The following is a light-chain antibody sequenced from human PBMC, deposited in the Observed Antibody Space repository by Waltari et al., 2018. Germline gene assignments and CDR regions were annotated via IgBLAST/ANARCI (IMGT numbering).Light chain of an antibody. Sequence: DIVMTQTPLSLPVTLGEPASISCRSSQSLVYSDGKTYLDWYLQKPGYSPQLLMYLVSKRASGVPDKFSGSGSGTDFTLKISRVEAEDVGVYYCMQALRSPFTFGGGTKVEIK. J-gene: IGKJ4*01. CDR3: MQALRSPFT. CDR1: QSLVYSDGKTY. V-gene: IGKV2-40*01. CDR2: LVS.